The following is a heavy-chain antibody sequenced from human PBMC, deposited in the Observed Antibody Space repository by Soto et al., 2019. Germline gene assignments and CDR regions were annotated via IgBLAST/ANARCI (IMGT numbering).Heavy chain of an antibody. CDR3: ARVYYDYWSGYYRKWFDP. D-gene: IGHD3-3*01. V-gene: IGHV4-38-2*01. CDR2: IYHSGST. Sequence: SETLSLTCAVSGYSISSGYYWGWIRQAPGKGLEWIGSIYHSGSTYYNPSLKSRVTISVDTSKNQFSLKLRSVTAADTAVYYCARVYYDYWSGYYRKWFDPWGQGTLVTVSS. CDR1: GYSISSGYY. J-gene: IGHJ5*02.